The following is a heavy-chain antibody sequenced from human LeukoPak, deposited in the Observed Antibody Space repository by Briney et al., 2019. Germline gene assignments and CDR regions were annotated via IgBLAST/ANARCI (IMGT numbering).Heavy chain of an antibody. CDR1: GFTFGDDA. J-gene: IGHJ4*02. V-gene: IGHV3-49*03. Sequence: GGSLRLSCIASGFTFGDDAWSWFRQAPGKGLEFIAFIRKKGYGETTDYAASVRGRFTVSRGDAISVAYLQMNSLQTEDTALYYCSRGLHDYGDSNYYFDQWGRGTLVIVSS. D-gene: IGHD4-17*01. CDR3: SRGLHDYGDSNYYFDQ. CDR2: IRKKGYGETT.